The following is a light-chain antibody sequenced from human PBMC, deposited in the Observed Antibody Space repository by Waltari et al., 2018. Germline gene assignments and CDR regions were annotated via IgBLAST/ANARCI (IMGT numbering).Light chain of an antibody. V-gene: IGKV1-27*01. CDR3: QKYNSAPLT. CDR1: QSIVSW. J-gene: IGKJ4*01. CDR2: AAS. Sequence: DIQMTQSPSTLSASVGDRVTITCRASQSIVSWVAWYQQKPGKVPKLLIYAASTLQSGVPSRFSGSGSGTDFTLTISSLQPEDVATYYCQKYNSAPLTFGGGTKVEIK.